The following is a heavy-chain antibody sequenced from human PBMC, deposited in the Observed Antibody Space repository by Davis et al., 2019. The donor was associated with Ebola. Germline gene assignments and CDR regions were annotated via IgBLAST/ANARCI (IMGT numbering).Heavy chain of an antibody. CDR3: TTPGYCTNGVCYTGTDY. D-gene: IGHD2-8*01. CDR2: IRSKANSYAT. Sequence: ESLKISCAASGFTFSGSAMHWVRQASGKGLEWVGRIRSKANSYATAYAASVKGSFTISRDDSKNTAYLQMNSLKTEDTAVYYCTTPGYCTNGVCYTGTDYWGQGTLVTVSS. J-gene: IGHJ4*02. V-gene: IGHV3-73*01. CDR1: GFTFSGSA.